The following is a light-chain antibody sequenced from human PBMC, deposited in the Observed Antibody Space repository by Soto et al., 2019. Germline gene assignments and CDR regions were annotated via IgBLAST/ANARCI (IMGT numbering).Light chain of an antibody. CDR3: QQYHTTPSLT. CDR1: QSITDTH. CDR2: GGS. Sequence: IVMTQSPGTLSLSPGERATLSCRTSQSITDTHVAWYQQKPGEAPRLVIYGGSSRATGIPDRFSGSGSGTDFALTIGRLEPEDFAVYYCQQYHTTPSLTFGGGTKVDIK. V-gene: IGKV3-20*01. J-gene: IGKJ4*01.